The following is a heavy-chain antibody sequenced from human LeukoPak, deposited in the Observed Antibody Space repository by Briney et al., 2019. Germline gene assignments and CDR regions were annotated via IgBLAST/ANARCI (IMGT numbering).Heavy chain of an antibody. CDR1: GGSISSYY. V-gene: IGHV4-59*01. CDR3: AVSRVGAKAFDY. CDR2: IYYSGST. Sequence: SETLSLTCTVSGGSISSYYWSWIRQPPGKGLEWIGYIYYSGSTNYNPSLKSRVTISVDTSKNQFSLKLSSVTAADTAVYYCAVSRVGAKAFDYWGQGTLVTVSS. J-gene: IGHJ4*02. D-gene: IGHD1-26*01.